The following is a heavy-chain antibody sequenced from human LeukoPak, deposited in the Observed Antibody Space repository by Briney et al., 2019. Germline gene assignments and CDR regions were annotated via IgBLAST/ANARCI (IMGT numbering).Heavy chain of an antibody. V-gene: IGHV3-33*06. D-gene: IGHD3-22*01. CDR1: GFTFSNYG. CDR3: AKASSRDSSGYYFDY. J-gene: IGHJ4*02. CDR2: IWADGSNK. Sequence: GGSLRLSCAASGFTFSNYGMHWVRQAPGKGLEWVAVIWADGSNKYYVDSVKGRFTISRDTSKNTLYLQMNSLRADDTAMYYCAKASSRDSSGYYFDYWGQGTLVTVSS.